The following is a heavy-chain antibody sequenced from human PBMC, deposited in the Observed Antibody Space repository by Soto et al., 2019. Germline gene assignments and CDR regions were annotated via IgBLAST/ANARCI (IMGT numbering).Heavy chain of an antibody. CDR2: IYYDGRSS. Sequence: QVQLVESGGGVVQPERSLRLSCVGSGFTFSNAGMHWVRQAPGKGLEWVAVIYYDGRSSFYSDAVKGRFTVSRDNSKNTMYLQMNSLRVNDTAVYYCARARGGSWCLHSWGRGTLVTVSS. V-gene: IGHV3-33*01. J-gene: IGHJ4*02. CDR1: GFTFSNAG. D-gene: IGHD6-13*01. CDR3: ARARGGSWCLHS.